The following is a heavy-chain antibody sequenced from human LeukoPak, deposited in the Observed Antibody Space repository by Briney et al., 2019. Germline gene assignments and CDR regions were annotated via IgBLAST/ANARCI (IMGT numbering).Heavy chain of an antibody. D-gene: IGHD6-13*01. Sequence: SVKVSCKASGGTFSSYAISWVRQAPGQGLEWMGGIIPIFGTANYAQKFQGRVTITADESTSTVYMELSSLRSEDTAVYYCARRAASSWYARSASSWFDPWGQGTLVTVSS. J-gene: IGHJ5*02. CDR2: IIPIFGTA. V-gene: IGHV1-69*01. CDR1: GGTFSSYA. CDR3: ARRAASSWYARSASSWFDP.